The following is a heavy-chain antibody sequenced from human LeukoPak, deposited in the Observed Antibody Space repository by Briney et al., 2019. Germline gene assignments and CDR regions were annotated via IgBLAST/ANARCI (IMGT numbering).Heavy chain of an antibody. CDR3: ARGGTGTSTYDAFDI. V-gene: IGHV1-69*05. CDR2: IIPIFGTA. Sequence: SVKVSCKASGGTFSSYAISWVRQAPGQGLEWMGGIIPIFGTANYAQKFQGRVTITTDESTSTAYMELSSLRSEDTAVYYCARGGTGTSTYDAFDIWGQGTMVTVSS. CDR1: GGTFSSYA. D-gene: IGHD1-1*01. J-gene: IGHJ3*02.